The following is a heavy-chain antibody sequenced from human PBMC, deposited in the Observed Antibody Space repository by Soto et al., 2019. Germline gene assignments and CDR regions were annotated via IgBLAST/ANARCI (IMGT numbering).Heavy chain of an antibody. Sequence: GGSLRLSCAASGFTFSSYEMNWVRQAPGKGLECVSYISSSGSTIYYADSVKGRFTISRDNAKNSLYPQMNSLRAEDTAVYYCAREVYSSSHGMDVWGQGTTVTVSS. J-gene: IGHJ6*02. CDR3: AREVYSSSHGMDV. CDR1: GFTFSSYE. CDR2: ISSSGSTI. D-gene: IGHD6-6*01. V-gene: IGHV3-48*03.